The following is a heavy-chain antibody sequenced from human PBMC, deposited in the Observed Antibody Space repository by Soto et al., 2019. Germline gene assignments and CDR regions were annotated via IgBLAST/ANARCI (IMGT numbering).Heavy chain of an antibody. V-gene: IGHV1-69*01. CDR1: GGTFSSYA. Sequence: QVQLVQSGAEVKKPGSSVKVSCKASGGTFSSYAISWVRQAPGQGLEWMGGIIPIFGTANYAQKFQGRVTITADESKSTAYMELSSLRSEDTAVYYCARDLPVDGLEDIVVVPSGVWGQVTTVTVSS. CDR2: IIPIFGTA. CDR3: ARDLPVDGLEDIVVVPSGV. D-gene: IGHD2-2*01. J-gene: IGHJ6*02.